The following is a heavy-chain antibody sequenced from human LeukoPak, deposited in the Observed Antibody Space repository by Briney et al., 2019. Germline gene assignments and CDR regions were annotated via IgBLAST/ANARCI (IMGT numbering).Heavy chain of an antibody. D-gene: IGHD6-19*01. V-gene: IGHV4-61*02. CDR3: ARYGHQWHLPNNDAFDI. Sequence: TSQTLSLTCTVSGGSMSSGTYYWSWIRQPAGKGLEWIGSIFYSGSSYNNPSLKSRVMISVDTSKNQFSLKLTSVTAADTAVYYCARYGHQWHLPNNDAFDIWGQGTMVTVSS. CDR2: IFYSGSS. CDR1: GGSMSSGTYY. J-gene: IGHJ3*02.